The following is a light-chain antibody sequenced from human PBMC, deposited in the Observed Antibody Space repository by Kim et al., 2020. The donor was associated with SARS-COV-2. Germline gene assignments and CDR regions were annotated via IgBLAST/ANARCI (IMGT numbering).Light chain of an antibody. Sequence: SMSPGERATLSCRASQSVSSNLAWYQQKPGQAPRLLIHGASTRATGIPARFSGSGSGTQFTLTISSLQSEDFAVYYCHQYNNWPLTFGGGTKLEI. CDR2: GAS. V-gene: IGKV3-15*01. J-gene: IGKJ4*01. CDR3: HQYNNWPLT. CDR1: QSVSSN.